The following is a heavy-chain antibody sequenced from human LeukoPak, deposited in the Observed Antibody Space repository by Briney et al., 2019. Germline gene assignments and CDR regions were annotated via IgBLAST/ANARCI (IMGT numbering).Heavy chain of an antibody. Sequence: PSETLSLTCTVSGGSISSYYWSWIRQPAGRGLEWIGRIYTSGSTNYNPSLKSRVTISVDKSKNQFSLKLSSVTAADTAVYYCARTAAAALYYFDYWGQGTLVTVSS. J-gene: IGHJ4*02. V-gene: IGHV4-4*07. CDR3: ARTAAAALYYFDY. CDR2: IYTSGST. D-gene: IGHD6-13*01. CDR1: GGSISSYY.